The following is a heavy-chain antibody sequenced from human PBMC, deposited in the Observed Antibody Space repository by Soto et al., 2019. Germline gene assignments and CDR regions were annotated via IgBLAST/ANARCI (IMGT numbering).Heavy chain of an antibody. J-gene: IGHJ4*02. CDR2: INAGNGNT. CDR3: ARIKLLWFGELPEAPFDY. V-gene: IGHV1-3*01. Sequence: ASVKVSCKASGYTFTSYAMHWVRQAPGQRLEWMGWINAGNGNTKYSQKFQGRVTITRDTSASTAYMELSSLISEDTAVYYCARIKLLWFGELPEAPFDYWGQGTLVTVSS. D-gene: IGHD3-10*01. CDR1: GYTFTSYA.